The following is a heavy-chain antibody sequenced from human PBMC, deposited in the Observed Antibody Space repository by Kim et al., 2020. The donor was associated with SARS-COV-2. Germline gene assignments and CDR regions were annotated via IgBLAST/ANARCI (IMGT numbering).Heavy chain of an antibody. Sequence: GGSLRLSCAASGFTFSTYWMTWVRQAPGKGLEWVANINQGGTEKYYVASVKGRFTISRDNAKNSLFLDVNSLRVEDTAVSYCARTHYGDYVWGQGTLVTV. J-gene: IGHJ4*02. CDR1: GFTFSTYW. CDR2: INQGGTEK. D-gene: IGHD4-17*01. CDR3: ARTHYGDYV. V-gene: IGHV3-7*01.